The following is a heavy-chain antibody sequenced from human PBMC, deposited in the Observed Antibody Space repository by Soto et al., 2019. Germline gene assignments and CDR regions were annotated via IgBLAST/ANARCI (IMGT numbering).Heavy chain of an antibody. D-gene: IGHD6-19*01. J-gene: IGHJ2*01. CDR3: ARQWLVPGCRYFDL. Sequence: QITLKESGPTLVKPTQTLTLTCTFSGFSLSTSGVGVGWIRQPPGKALEWLALIYWDDDKRYSPSLKSRLTITKDTSKNQVVLTRTNMDPVDTATYYCARQWLVPGCRYFDLWGRGTLVTVSS. CDR2: IYWDDDK. CDR1: GFSLSTSGVG. V-gene: IGHV2-5*02.